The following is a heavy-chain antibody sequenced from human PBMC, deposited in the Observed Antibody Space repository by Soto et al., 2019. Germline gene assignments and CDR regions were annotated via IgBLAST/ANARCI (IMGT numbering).Heavy chain of an antibody. Sequence: ASVKVSCKASGYTFTSYAMHWVRQAPGQRLEWMGWINAGNGNTKYSQKFQGRVTITRDTSASTAYMELSSLRSEDTAVYYCARLGSSRALFDYWGQGTLVTVSS. CDR2: INAGNGNT. CDR1: GYTFTSYA. CDR3: ARLGSSRALFDY. J-gene: IGHJ4*01. D-gene: IGHD6-6*01. V-gene: IGHV1-3*01.